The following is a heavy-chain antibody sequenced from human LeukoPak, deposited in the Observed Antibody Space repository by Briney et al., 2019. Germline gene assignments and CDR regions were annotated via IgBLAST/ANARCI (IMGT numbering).Heavy chain of an antibody. CDR2: IYYSGST. CDR3: ARGRTGITIFGVVIPRRRNWFDP. J-gene: IGHJ5*02. D-gene: IGHD3-3*01. Sequence: SETLSLTCTVSGGSISSSSYYWGWIRQPPGKGLEWIGSIYYSGSTYYNPSLKSRVTISVDTSKNQFSLKLSSVTAADTAVYYCARGRTGITIFGVVIPRRRNWFDPWGQGTLVTVSS. CDR1: GGSISSSSYY. V-gene: IGHV4-39*07.